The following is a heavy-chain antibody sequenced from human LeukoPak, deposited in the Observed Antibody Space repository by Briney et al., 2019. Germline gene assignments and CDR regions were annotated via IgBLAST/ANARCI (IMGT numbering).Heavy chain of an antibody. CDR2: IHGDGRSS. CDR1: TFNFSSYW. CDR3: ATGSGSYYDS. J-gene: IGHJ4*02. D-gene: IGHD3-10*01. V-gene: IGHV3-74*01. Sequence: PGGSLRLSREASTFNFSSYWMHWVRQAPGKGLVWVSYIHGDGRSSNYADSVKGRLTISRDNAKNTLYLQMNSLRAEDTAVYYCATGSGSYYDSWGQGTLVTVSS.